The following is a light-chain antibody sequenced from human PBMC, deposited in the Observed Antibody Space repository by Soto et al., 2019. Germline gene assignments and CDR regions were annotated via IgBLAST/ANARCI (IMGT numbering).Light chain of an antibody. V-gene: IGKV1-39*01. CDR2: AAS. CDR3: QQSYNIPLT. J-gene: IGKJ4*01. Sequence: DIQMTQSQSSLSASVGDRFTISCRASQSISSYLNWYQHKPGRAPDLLIYAASSLQSGVPSRFSGSGSGTDFTLTIISLQPEDFATYFCQQSYNIPLTFGGGTKVDIK. CDR1: QSISSY.